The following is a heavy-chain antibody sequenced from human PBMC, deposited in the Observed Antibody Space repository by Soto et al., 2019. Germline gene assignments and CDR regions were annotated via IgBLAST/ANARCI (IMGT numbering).Heavy chain of an antibody. CDR2: MNPATGAA. Sequence: QLHLVQSGAVVKKPGASVTVSCSASGYPVTAYNMHWVRQAPGRGLEWMGGMNPATGAAKYTQTCQGRVTMTRDTSTSTVFMELSGLTSEDTAVFYCARGGGVGVAGSAAFDMWGQGTLVTVSS. J-gene: IGHJ3*02. V-gene: IGHV1-2*02. CDR1: GYPVTAYN. D-gene: IGHD3-3*01. CDR3: ARGGGVGVAGSAAFDM.